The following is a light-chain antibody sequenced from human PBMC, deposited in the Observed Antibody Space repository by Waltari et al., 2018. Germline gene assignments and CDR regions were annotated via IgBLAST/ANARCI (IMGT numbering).Light chain of an antibody. CDR1: QSVSSN. CDR2: GAS. J-gene: IGKJ1*01. CDR3: EQYNNWPPWT. Sequence: ELVMTQSPATLSVSLGERATLSCRASQSVSSNLAWYQQKPGQAPRLLIYGASTRATGIPARFSGSGSGTEFTLTISSLQSEDFAVYYCEQYNNWPPWTFGQGTKVEIK. V-gene: IGKV3D-15*01.